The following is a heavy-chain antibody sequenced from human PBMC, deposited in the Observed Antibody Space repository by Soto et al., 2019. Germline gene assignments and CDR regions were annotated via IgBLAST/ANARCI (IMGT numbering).Heavy chain of an antibody. CDR3: ARDFWSDRRSNWFDP. Sequence: PGGSLRLSCAASGFTFRSFTMNWVRQAPGKGLEWVSTISSNSAYIYYTDALRGRFTISRDNAKNSLHLQMNSLRAEDTAVYYCARDFWSDRRSNWFDPWGQGTLVTVSS. D-gene: IGHD3-3*01. CDR2: ISSNSAYI. J-gene: IGHJ5*02. V-gene: IGHV3-21*01. CDR1: GFTFRSFT.